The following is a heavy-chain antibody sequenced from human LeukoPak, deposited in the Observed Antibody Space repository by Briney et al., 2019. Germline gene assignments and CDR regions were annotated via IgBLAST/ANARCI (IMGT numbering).Heavy chain of an antibody. CDR2: ISSGGDSI. V-gene: IGHV3-11*04. CDR3: ARERIGFGELYVDY. CDR1: GITFSDHY. Sequence: PGGSLRLSCAASGITFSDHYMSWIRQAPGKGLEWLSYISSGGDSIYYADSVKGRFTISRDNAKNSLYLQMNSLRAEDTAVYYCARERIGFGELYVDYWGQGTLVTVSS. D-gene: IGHD3-10*01. J-gene: IGHJ4*02.